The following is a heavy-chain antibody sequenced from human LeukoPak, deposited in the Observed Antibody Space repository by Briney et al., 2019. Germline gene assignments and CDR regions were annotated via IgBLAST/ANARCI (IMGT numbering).Heavy chain of an antibody. J-gene: IGHJ4*02. CDR2: IYYSGST. V-gene: IGHV4-39*07. CDR1: GGSISSSSYY. CDR3: ARDLPITMVRGVTSTGYFDY. D-gene: IGHD3-10*01. Sequence: SETLSLTCTVSGGSISSSSYYWGWIRQPPGKGLEWIGSIYYSGSTYYNPSLKSRVTISVDTSKNQFSLKLSSVTAADTAVYYCARDLPITMVRGVTSTGYFDYWGQGTLVTVSS.